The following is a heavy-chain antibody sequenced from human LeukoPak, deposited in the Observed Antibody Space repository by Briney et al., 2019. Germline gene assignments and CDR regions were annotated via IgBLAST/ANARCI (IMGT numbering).Heavy chain of an antibody. CDR3: ARAIAVAGTWFDY. V-gene: IGHV3-9*01. Sequence: PGRSLRLSCAASGFTFDDYAMHWVRQAPGKGLEWVSGISWNSGSIGYADSVKGRFTISRDNAKNSLYLQMNSLRAEDTAVYYCARAIAVAGTWFDYWGQGTLVTVSS. D-gene: IGHD6-19*01. J-gene: IGHJ4*02. CDR2: ISWNSGSI. CDR1: GFTFDDYA.